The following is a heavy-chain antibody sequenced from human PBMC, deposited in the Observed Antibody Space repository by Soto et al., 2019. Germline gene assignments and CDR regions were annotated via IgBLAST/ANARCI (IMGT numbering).Heavy chain of an antibody. J-gene: IGHJ4*02. V-gene: IGHV1-3*01. CDR2: INAGNGNT. CDR3: ARSIVVVTALDY. D-gene: IGHD2-21*02. Sequence: ASLKVYCKSSGYTFTSYAMHCVRHAPGQRLELMGWINAGNGNTKYSQKFQGRVTITRDTSASTAYMELSSLRSEDTAVYYCARSIVVVTALDYWGQGTLVTVSS. CDR1: GYTFTSYA.